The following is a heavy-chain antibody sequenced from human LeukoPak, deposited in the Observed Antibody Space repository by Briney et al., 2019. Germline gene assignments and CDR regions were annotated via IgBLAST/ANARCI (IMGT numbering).Heavy chain of an antibody. CDR1: GGSFSGYY. Sequence: SETLSLTCAVYGGSFSGYYWSWIRQPPGKGLEWIGEINHSGSTNYNPSLKSRVTISVDTSKNQFSLKLSSVTAADTAVYYCARTLFGYDFGRRFAFDIWGQGTMVTVFS. D-gene: IGHD3-3*01. CDR2: INHSGST. J-gene: IGHJ3*02. V-gene: IGHV4-34*01. CDR3: ARTLFGYDFGRRFAFDI.